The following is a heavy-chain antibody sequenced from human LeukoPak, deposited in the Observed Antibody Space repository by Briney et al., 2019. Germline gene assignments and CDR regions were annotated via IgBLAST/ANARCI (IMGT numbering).Heavy chain of an antibody. Sequence: SETLSLTCTVSGGSISSYYWSWIRQPPGKGLEWIGYIYYSRSTNYNPSLKSRVTISVDTSKNQFSLKLSSVTAADTAVYYCARYTATVAGRGRFDIWGQGTMVTVSS. CDR2: IYYSRST. D-gene: IGHD4-23*01. V-gene: IGHV4-59*08. CDR1: GGSISSYY. J-gene: IGHJ3*02. CDR3: ARYTATVAGRGRFDI.